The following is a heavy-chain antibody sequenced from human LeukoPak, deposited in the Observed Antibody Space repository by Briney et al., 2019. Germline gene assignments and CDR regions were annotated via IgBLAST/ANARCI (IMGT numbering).Heavy chain of an antibody. D-gene: IGHD6-13*01. J-gene: IGHJ1*01. CDR2: IYYSGSI. CDR3: AREGLAAAGPPEYFQH. V-gene: IGHV4-30-4*01. Sequence: SQTLSLTCTVSGGSISSGDYYWSWIRQPPGKGLEWIGYIYYSGSIYYNPSLKSRVTISVDTSKNQFSLKLSSVTAADTAVYYCAREGLAAAGPPEYFQHWGQGTLVTVSS. CDR1: GGSISSGDYY.